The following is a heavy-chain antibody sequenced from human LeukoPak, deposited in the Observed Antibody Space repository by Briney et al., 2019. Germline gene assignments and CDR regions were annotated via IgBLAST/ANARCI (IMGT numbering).Heavy chain of an antibody. CDR3: ARAWDYYGSGSYYNDY. CDR2: IYYSGST. D-gene: IGHD3-10*01. Sequence: SETLPLTCTVSGGSISSGDYYWSWIRQPPGKGLEWIGYIYYSGSTYYNPSLKSRVTISVDTSKNQFSLKLSSVTAADTAVYYCARAWDYYGSGSYYNDYWGQGTLVTVSS. V-gene: IGHV4-30-4*01. J-gene: IGHJ4*02. CDR1: GGSISSGDYY.